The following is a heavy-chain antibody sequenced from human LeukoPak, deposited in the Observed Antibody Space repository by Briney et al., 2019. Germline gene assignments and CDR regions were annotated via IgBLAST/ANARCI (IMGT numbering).Heavy chain of an antibody. CDR3: ARGRFLEWLRPFDY. CDR2: INHSGST. J-gene: IGHJ4*02. CDR1: GGSFSGYY. D-gene: IGHD3-3*01. Sequence: SETLSLTCAVYGGSFSGYYWSWIRQPPGKGLEWIGEINHSGSTNYNPSLKSRVTISVDTSKNQFSLKLSSVTAADTAAYYCARGRFLEWLRPFDYWGQGTLVTVSS. V-gene: IGHV4-34*01.